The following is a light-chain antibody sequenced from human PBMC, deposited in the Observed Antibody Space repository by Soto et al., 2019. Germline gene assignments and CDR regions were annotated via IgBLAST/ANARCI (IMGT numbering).Light chain of an antibody. CDR2: GAS. V-gene: IGKV3-15*01. CDR1: QSVGSN. Sequence: ETVMTQSPATLSVSPGERATLSCRASQSVGSNLAWYQQKPGQAPRLLIYGASTRATDVPARFSGSGSGTEFTLTISSLQSEDFAVYHCQQYNNWPPWTFDQGTKVEIK. CDR3: QQYNNWPPWT. J-gene: IGKJ1*01.